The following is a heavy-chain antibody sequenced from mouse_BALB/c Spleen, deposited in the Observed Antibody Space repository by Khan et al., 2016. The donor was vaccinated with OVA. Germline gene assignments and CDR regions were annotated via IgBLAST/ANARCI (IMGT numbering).Heavy chain of an antibody. D-gene: IGHD1-1*01. V-gene: IGHV2-9-2*01. J-gene: IGHJ3*01. CDR1: GFSLTSYD. CDR2: IWTGGGT. CDR3: LRLVLRGGLAY. Sequence: QVQLKESGPGLVAPSQSLSITCTVSGFSLTSYDISWIRQPPGKGLEWLGVIWTGGGTNYNSAFMSRLSISKDNSKSQVFLKMNSLQTDDTAIYYCLRLVLRGGLAYWGQGTLVTVSA.